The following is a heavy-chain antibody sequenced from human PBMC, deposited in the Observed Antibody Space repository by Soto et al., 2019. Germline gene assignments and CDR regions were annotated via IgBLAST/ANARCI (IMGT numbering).Heavy chain of an antibody. J-gene: IGHJ6*02. Sequence: QVQLQESGPGLVKPSETLSITCTASGGSINTYYWNWIRQSPGKGLEWIGYIYYTGNTKYNPSLESRVTISVDTSKKQFFLKLNSVTPADTAVYYCAGGPYYFGLDVCGRGTTVTVSS. CDR2: IYYTGNT. CDR3: AGGPYYFGLDV. V-gene: IGHV4-59*01. D-gene: IGHD3-10*01. CDR1: GGSINTYY.